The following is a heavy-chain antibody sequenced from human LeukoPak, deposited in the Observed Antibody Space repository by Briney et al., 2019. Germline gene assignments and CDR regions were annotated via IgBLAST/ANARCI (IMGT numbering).Heavy chain of an antibody. Sequence: TLSLTCTVSGGSISSGVYYWSWIRQPPGKGLEWIGYIYHSGSTYYNPSLKSRVTISVDRFKNQFSLKLSSVTAADTAVYYCARARCSSPSCRLDYWGQGTLVTVSS. CDR1: GGSISSGVYY. CDR3: ARARCSSPSCRLDY. J-gene: IGHJ4*02. CDR2: IYHSGST. D-gene: IGHD2-2*01. V-gene: IGHV4-30-2*01.